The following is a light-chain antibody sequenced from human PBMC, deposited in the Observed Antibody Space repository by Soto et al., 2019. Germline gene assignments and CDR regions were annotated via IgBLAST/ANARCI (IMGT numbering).Light chain of an antibody. CDR1: SSDVGGYNY. J-gene: IGLJ1*01. CDR3: CSYAGSNNFPYV. Sequence: QSALTQPPSASGSPGQSVTISCTGTSSDVGGYNYVSWYQQHPGKVPKLMIYEVSKRPSGVPDRFSGSKSGNTASLTVSGLQAEDEADYYCCSYAGSNNFPYVFGTGTKLTVL. V-gene: IGLV2-8*01. CDR2: EVS.